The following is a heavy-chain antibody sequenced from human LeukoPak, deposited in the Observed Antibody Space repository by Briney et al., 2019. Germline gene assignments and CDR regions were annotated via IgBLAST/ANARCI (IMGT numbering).Heavy chain of an antibody. J-gene: IGHJ6*03. CDR1: GGSIGSSTYS. D-gene: IGHD3-10*01. V-gene: IGHV4-39*01. Sequence: SETLSLTCTVSGGSIGSSTYSWGWIRQPPGKGLEWIGSIYYSGITYHNPSLKSRVTISVDTSNNQFSLKMSSVTAADTAVYFCVRHQEGMVRGVLYYMDVWGKGTTVIISS. CDR2: IYYSGIT. CDR3: VRHQEGMVRGVLYYMDV.